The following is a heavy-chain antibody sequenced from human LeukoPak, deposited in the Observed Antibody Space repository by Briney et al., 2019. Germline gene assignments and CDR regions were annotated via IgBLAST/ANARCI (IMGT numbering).Heavy chain of an antibody. Sequence: GEIYHSGSTNYNPSLKSRVTISVDKSKNQFSLKLSSVTAADTAVYYCARRGWDSSPGGFDPWGQGTLVTVSS. CDR3: ARRGWDSSPGGFDP. V-gene: IGHV4-4*02. D-gene: IGHD3-22*01. CDR2: IYHSGST. J-gene: IGHJ5*02.